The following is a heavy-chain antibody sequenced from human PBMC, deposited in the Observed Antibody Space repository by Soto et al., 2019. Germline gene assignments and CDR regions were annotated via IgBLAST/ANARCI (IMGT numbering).Heavy chain of an antibody. CDR1: GYPFTSYG. Sequence: QVPLVQSGAEVKKPGASVKVSYKTSGYPFTSYGINWVRQAPGQGPEWMGWISAYNGKTSYTQKFQGRVTMTTDTSTSTAYMELRSLRSDDTAVYYCARDRLIAVTGLLHYWGQGTLVTVSS. CDR3: ARDRLIAVTGLLHY. CDR2: ISAYNGKT. J-gene: IGHJ4*02. V-gene: IGHV1-18*01. D-gene: IGHD4-4*01.